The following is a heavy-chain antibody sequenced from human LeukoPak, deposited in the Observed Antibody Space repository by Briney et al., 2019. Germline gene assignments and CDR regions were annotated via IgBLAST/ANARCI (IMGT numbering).Heavy chain of an antibody. CDR2: INHSGST. CDR3: ARGLRTQGQKPAGY. Sequence: HPSETLSLTCAVYGVSFSGYYWSWLRQPPGKGLEWVGEINHSGSTNYNPSLKSRVTISVDTSKNQFSLKLSSVTAADTAVYYCARGLRTQGQKPAGYWGQGTLVTVSS. CDR1: GVSFSGYY. V-gene: IGHV4-34*01. J-gene: IGHJ4*02.